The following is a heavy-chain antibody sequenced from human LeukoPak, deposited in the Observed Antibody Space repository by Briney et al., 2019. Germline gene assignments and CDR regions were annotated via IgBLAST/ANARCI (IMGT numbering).Heavy chain of an antibody. CDR1: GGSISSSSYY. D-gene: IGHD5-18*01. Sequence: ASETLSLTCTVSGGSISSSSYYWGWIRQPPGKGLEWIGSLYYSGRTYYNPSLKSRGTISVDTSKNQFSLKLSSVTAADTAVYYCASHKQLRVYWGQGTLVTVSS. V-gene: IGHV4-39*01. CDR2: LYYSGRT. J-gene: IGHJ4*02. CDR3: ASHKQLRVY.